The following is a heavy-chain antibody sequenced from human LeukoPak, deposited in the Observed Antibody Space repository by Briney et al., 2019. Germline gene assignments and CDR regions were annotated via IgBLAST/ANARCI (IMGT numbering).Heavy chain of an antibody. Sequence: PGGSLRLSCAASGFTFSSYAMHWVRQAPGKGLEWVAVISYDGSNKYYADSVKGRFTISRDNSKNTLYLQMNSLRAEDTAVYYCARARTAMVTPSDYGMDVWGQGTTVTVSS. CDR3: ARARTAMVTPSDYGMDV. J-gene: IGHJ6*02. CDR1: GFTFSSYA. D-gene: IGHD5-18*01. V-gene: IGHV3-30*04. CDR2: ISYDGSNK.